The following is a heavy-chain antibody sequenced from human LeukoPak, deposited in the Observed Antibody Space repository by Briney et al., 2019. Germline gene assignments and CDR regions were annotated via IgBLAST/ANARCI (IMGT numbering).Heavy chain of an antibody. J-gene: IGHJ4*02. D-gene: IGHD3-22*01. V-gene: IGHV1-8*01. CDR2: MNPNSGNT. Sequence: GASVKVSCKASGYTFTSYDINWVRQAPGQGLEWMGWMNPNSGNTGYAQKFQGRVTMTRNTSISTGYMELSSLRSEDTAVYYCARVGYYYDSSGYYYYFDYWGQGTLVTVSS. CDR1: GYTFTSYD. CDR3: ARVGYYYDSSGYYYYFDY.